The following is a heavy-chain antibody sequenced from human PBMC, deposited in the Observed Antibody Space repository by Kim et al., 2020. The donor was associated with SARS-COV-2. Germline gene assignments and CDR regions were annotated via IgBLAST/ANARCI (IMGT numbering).Heavy chain of an antibody. CDR3: ARAGIAAAGSLDY. J-gene: IGHJ4*02. D-gene: IGHD6-13*01. CDR1: GFTFSSYG. V-gene: IGHV3-33*01. CDR2: IWYDGNNK. Sequence: GGSLRHSCAASGFTFSSYGMHWVRQAPGKGLEWVALIWYDGNNKYYADSVKGRFTISRDNSKNSLYLQMNSLRADDTAVYYCARAGIAAAGSLDYWGQGTLVTVSS.